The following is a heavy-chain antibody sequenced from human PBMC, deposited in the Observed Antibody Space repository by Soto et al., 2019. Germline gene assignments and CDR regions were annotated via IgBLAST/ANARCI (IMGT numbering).Heavy chain of an antibody. CDR2: IYYSGST. V-gene: IGHV4-59*02. J-gene: IGHJ4*02. Sequence: SETLSLTCSLSGDSVTSHDWSWIRQPPGKGLEWIGYIYYSGSTNYNPSLKSRVTISVDTSKNQFSLKLSSVTAADTAVYYCARVGGNRAYYFDYWGQGTLVTVSS. CDR3: ARVGGNRAYYFDY. CDR1: GDSVTSHD. D-gene: IGHD2-15*01.